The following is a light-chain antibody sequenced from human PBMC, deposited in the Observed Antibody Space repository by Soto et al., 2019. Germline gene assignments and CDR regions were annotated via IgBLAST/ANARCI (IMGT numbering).Light chain of an antibody. J-gene: IGKJ4*01. Sequence: DIQMTPSPYSLSASVGDRVTITCRASQSISTYLNWYHQRPGKAPELLIYGASSLQSGVPSRFSGSGSGTDFTLIISGLQPEDFATYYCQQSYTTPLTFGGGTKVEIK. CDR1: QSISTY. CDR3: QQSYTTPLT. CDR2: GAS. V-gene: IGKV1-39*01.